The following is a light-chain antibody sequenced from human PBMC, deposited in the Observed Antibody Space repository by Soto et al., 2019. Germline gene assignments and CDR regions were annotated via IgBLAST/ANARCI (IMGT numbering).Light chain of an antibody. J-gene: IGKJ4*01. V-gene: IGKV3-20*01. CDR3: QQYGSSRLT. Sequence: EIVLAQSPDTLSLSPGERASLSCRASQSVSSNSLAWYQQKAGQAPRLLVYGASSRATGIPGRFSGSGSETDFTLTISRLEPEDFAVYFCQQYGSSRLTFGGGTKVEIK. CDR2: GAS. CDR1: QSVSSNS.